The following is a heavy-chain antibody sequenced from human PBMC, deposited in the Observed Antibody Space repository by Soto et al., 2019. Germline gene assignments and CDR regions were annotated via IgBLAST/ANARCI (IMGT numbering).Heavy chain of an antibody. J-gene: IGHJ3*01. Sequence: EVKLLESGGGLVQPGRSLRLSCAASGFSFHDYVMHLVRQSPGKGLEWVSGISYNSRVIDYADSVNGRFTISRDNAENSLYLQMNSLTPEDTALYYCVTPNSDSFSEGFNLWGQGTMVTVSS. CDR1: GFSFHDYV. CDR3: VTPNSDSFSEGFNL. CDR2: ISYNSRVI. V-gene: IGHV3-9*01. D-gene: IGHD1-26*01.